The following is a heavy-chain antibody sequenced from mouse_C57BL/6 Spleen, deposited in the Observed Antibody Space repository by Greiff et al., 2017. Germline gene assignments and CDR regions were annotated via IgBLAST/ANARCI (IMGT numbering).Heavy chain of an antibody. J-gene: IGHJ4*01. CDR1: GYAFSSSW. D-gene: IGHD3-2*02. V-gene: IGHV1-82*01. CDR2: IYPGDGDT. Sequence: VQLQQSGPELVKPGASVKLSCKASGYAFSSSWMNWVKQRPGKGLEWIGRIYPGDGDTNYNGKFKGKATLTADKSSSTAYMQLSSLTSEDSAVYCGARGSGYLAMDYWGQGTSVTVSS. CDR3: ARGSGYLAMDY.